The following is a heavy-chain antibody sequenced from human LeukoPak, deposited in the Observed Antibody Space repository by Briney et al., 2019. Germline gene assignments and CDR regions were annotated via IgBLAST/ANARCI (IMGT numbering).Heavy chain of an antibody. J-gene: IGHJ4*02. CDR1: GFTFSIYA. D-gene: IGHD2-2*01. V-gene: IGHV3-53*04. Sequence: GGSLRLSCAASGFTFSIYAMSWVRQALGKGLEWVSVIYSGGSTYYADSVKGRFTISRHNSKNTLYLQMNSLRAEDTAVYYCARDSRGDTGFNFDYWGQGTLVTVSS. CDR2: IYSGGST. CDR3: ARDSRGDTGFNFDY.